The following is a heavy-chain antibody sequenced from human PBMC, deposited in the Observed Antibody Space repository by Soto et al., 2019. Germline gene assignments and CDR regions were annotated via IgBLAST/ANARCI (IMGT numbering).Heavy chain of an antibody. J-gene: IGHJ6*02. CDR2: ISSSSTTL. V-gene: IGHV3-48*02. CDR1: GLTFSIYS. D-gene: IGHD3-10*01. CDR3: ARDPGDGMDV. Sequence: GSLRLSCVASGLTFSIYSMNWVRQAPGKGLEWVSYISSSSTTLYYADSVKGRFTISRDNAKNSLYLQMHSLRDEDTAVYYCARDPGDGMDVWGQGTTVTVSS.